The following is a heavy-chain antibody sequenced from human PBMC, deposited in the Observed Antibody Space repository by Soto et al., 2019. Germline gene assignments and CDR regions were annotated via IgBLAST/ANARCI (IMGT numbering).Heavy chain of an antibody. J-gene: IGHJ5*02. CDR2: IYYSGST. V-gene: IGHV4-30-4*01. CDR1: GGSISSGDYY. CDR3: ARGRLLEWLLSGWFDP. D-gene: IGHD3-3*01. Sequence: QVQLQESGPGLVKPSQTLSLTCTVSGGSISSGDYYWSWIRQPPGKGLEWIGYIYYSGSTYYNPSLKSRVTISVDTSKNQFSLKLSSVTAADTAVYYCARGRLLEWLLSGWFDPWGQGTLVTVSS.